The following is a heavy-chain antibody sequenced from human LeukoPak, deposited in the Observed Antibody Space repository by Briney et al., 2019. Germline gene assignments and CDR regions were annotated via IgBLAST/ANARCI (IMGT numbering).Heavy chain of an antibody. D-gene: IGHD1-1*01. Sequence: GGSLRLSCEASGFTFSSSWMYWVRQARGKGLEWVANIKQDGSEKYYVDSVKGRFTISRDNAKNSLYLQMNSLRAEDTAVYYCARGRDNGYWGHGTLVTVSS. CDR2: IKQDGSEK. CDR1: GFTFSSSW. V-gene: IGHV3-7*03. CDR3: ARGRDNGY. J-gene: IGHJ4*01.